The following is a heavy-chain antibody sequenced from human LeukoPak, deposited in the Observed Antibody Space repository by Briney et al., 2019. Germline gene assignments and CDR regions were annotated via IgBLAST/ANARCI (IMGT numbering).Heavy chain of an antibody. CDR2: IKQDGSEK. CDR3: ARDYSGWSLDP. CDR1: GFTFSSYW. Sequence: GGSLRLSCAASGFTFSSYWMSWVRQAPGKGLEWVANIKQDGSEKYYVDSVKGRFTISRDNAKNSLYLQMNSLRAEGTAVYYCARDYSGWSLDPWGQGTLVTVSS. D-gene: IGHD5-12*01. J-gene: IGHJ5*02. V-gene: IGHV3-7*01.